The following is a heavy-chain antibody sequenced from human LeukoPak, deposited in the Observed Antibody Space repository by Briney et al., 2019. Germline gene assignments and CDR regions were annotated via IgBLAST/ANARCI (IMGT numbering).Heavy chain of an antibody. CDR3: ARDLAPNYGGNSEDAFDI. J-gene: IGHJ3*02. D-gene: IGHD4-23*01. CDR1: GDSVSSNSAA. V-gene: IGHV6-1*01. Sequence: SQTLSLTCAISGDSVSSNSAAWTWIRQSPSRGLEWLGRTYYRSKWYNDYAVSVKSRITINPDTSKNQFSLQLNSVTPEDTAVYYCARDLAPNYGGNSEDAFDIWGQGTMVTVSS. CDR2: TYYRSKWYN.